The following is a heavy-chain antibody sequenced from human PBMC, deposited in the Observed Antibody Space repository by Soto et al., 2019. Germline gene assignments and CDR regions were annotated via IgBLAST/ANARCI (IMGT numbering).Heavy chain of an antibody. CDR2: IYYSGST. D-gene: IGHD3-22*01. CDR1: GGSISSSSYY. CDR3: ARPYYYDSSGYYYDY. J-gene: IGHJ4*02. Sequence: SETLSLTCTVSGGSISSSSYYWGWIRQPPGKGLEWIGSIYYSGSTYYNPSLKSRVTISVDTSKNQFSLKLSSVTAADTAVYYCARPYYYDSSGYYYDYWGQGTLVTVPQ. V-gene: IGHV4-39*01.